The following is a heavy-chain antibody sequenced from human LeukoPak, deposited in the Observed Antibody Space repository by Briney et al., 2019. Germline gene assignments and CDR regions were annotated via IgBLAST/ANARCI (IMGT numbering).Heavy chain of an antibody. Sequence: GGSLRLSCAASGFTFSSYEMNWVRQAPGKGLEWVSYITSSSSTIYYADSVKGRFTISRDNAKNSLYLQMNSLRDEDTAVYYCARRDTPRARYSGSLWYFDLWGRGTLVTVSS. V-gene: IGHV3-48*02. D-gene: IGHD1-26*01. CDR2: ITSSSSTI. CDR1: GFTFSSYE. J-gene: IGHJ2*01. CDR3: ARRDTPRARYSGSLWYFDL.